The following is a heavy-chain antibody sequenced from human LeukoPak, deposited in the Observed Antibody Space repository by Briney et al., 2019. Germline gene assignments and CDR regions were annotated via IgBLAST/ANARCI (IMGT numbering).Heavy chain of an antibody. V-gene: IGHV4-30-4*01. J-gene: IGHJ3*02. Sequence: SETLSLTCTVSGGSISSGDYYWSWIRQPPGKGLEWIGYIYYSGSTYYNPSLKSRVTISVDTSKNQFSLKMSSVTAADTAVYYCATHRYSEWSRAFDIWGQGTMVTVSS. CDR2: IYYSGST. CDR3: ATHRYSEWSRAFDI. CDR1: GGSISSGDYY. D-gene: IGHD3-3*01.